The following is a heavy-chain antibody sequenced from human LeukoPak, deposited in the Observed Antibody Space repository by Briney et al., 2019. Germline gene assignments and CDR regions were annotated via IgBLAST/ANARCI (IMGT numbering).Heavy chain of an antibody. V-gene: IGHV3-23*01. Sequence: GGSLRLSCAASGFTFTSYAMTWVRQAPGKGLEWVSTISGNSHIAYYADSVKGRFTISRDNSKNTLYLQMNSLRAEDTAVYYCARFTHGGDFDYWGQGTLVTVSS. J-gene: IGHJ4*02. CDR1: GFTFTSYA. D-gene: IGHD2-21*01. CDR2: ISGNSHIA. CDR3: ARFTHGGDFDY.